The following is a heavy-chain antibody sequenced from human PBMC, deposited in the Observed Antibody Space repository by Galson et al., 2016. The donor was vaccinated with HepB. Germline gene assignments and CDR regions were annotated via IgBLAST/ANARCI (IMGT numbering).Heavy chain of an antibody. CDR2: LSYDGNTE. V-gene: IGHV3-30-3*01. CDR3: ARDDGAGMFGAVAAEIYYHYRGMDV. J-gene: IGHJ6*01. CDR1: EFTFRNFA. D-gene: IGHD3-3*01. Sequence: SLRLSCAASEFTFRNFAMHWVRQAPGKGLEWVAYLSYDGNTEYYADSVKGRFTVSRDNSGNTLYLQINNVRTEDTAVYYCARDDGAGMFGAVAAEIYYHYRGMDVWGKGTTVAVSS.